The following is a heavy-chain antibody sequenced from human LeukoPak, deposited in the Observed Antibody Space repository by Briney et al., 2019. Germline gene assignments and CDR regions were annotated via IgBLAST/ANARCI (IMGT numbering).Heavy chain of an antibody. Sequence: ASVKVSCKASGYTFNTYIMNWVRQAPGQGLEWMGWINTNTGSPTYAQGFTGRFVSSLDPSASTAYLQIISLRAEDTAIYYCARGGRHGLAAAWVGPWGQGTLVSVSS. CDR1: GYTFNTYI. V-gene: IGHV7-4-1*02. CDR3: ARGGRHGLAAAWVGP. J-gene: IGHJ5*02. D-gene: IGHD6-13*01. CDR2: INTNTGSP.